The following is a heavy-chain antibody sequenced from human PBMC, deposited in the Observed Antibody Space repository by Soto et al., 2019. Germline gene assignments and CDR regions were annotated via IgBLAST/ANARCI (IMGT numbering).Heavy chain of an antibody. J-gene: IGHJ5*02. D-gene: IGHD4-17*01. CDR3: AREGDYRTWFEP. CDR1: GGSISSGGYY. CDR2: IFYAGDT. V-gene: IGHV4-31*03. Sequence: SETLSLTRTVSGGSISSGGYYWSWIRQHPGKGPEWIGSIFYAGDTYYNPSLKSRVEISLDGSQNQFSLNLRSVTAADTAVYYCAREGDYRTWFEPWGPGTLVTVSS.